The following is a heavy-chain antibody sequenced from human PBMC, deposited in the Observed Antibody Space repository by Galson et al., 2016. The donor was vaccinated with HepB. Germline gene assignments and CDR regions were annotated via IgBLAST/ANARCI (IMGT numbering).Heavy chain of an antibody. V-gene: IGHV1-45*02. CDR2: ITPFNGNT. D-gene: IGHD4-11*01. J-gene: IGHJ3*02. CDR1: GYIFTYRY. CDR3: ARYGTTDDALDI. Sequence: SVKVSCKASGYIFTYRYLHWVRQAPGQALEWMGWITPFNGNTNYAQKFQDRVTITRDRSMSTAFMELSSLRSEDTAMYYCARYGTTDDALDIWGQGTMVTVSP.